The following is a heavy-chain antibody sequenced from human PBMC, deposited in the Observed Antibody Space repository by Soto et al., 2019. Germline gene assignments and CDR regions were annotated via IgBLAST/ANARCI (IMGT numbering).Heavy chain of an antibody. D-gene: IGHD3-22*01. J-gene: IGHJ6*04. Sequence: QVQLQESGPGLVKPSQTLSLTCTVSGGSISSGGYYWSWIRQHPGKGLEWIGYIYYSGSTYYNPSLKSRITITVATSKNQFSLKRSSVNAADAAVYYCARDNPSSGYLYYYYGMDGCGKGSTVT. CDR2: IYYSGST. V-gene: IGHV4-31*03. CDR1: GGSISSGGYY. CDR3: ARDNPSSGYLYYYYGMDG.